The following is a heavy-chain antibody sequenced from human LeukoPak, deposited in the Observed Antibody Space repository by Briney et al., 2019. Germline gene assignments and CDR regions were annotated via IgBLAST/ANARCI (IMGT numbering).Heavy chain of an antibody. CDR3: AREALIEGFYYYMDV. V-gene: IGHV4-4*07. CDR1: GDSISSFY. CDR2: FYTSGST. Sequence: SETLSLTCTVSGDSISSFYWSWIRQPAGKGLEWIGRFYTSGSTNYNSSLKSRVTMSVDTSKNQFSLKLSSVTAADMAVYYCAREALIEGFYYYMDVWGKGTTVTVSS. D-gene: IGHD3-22*01. J-gene: IGHJ6*03.